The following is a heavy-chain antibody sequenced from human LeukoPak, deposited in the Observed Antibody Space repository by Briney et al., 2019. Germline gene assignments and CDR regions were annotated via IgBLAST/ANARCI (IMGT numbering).Heavy chain of an antibody. V-gene: IGHV3-23*01. D-gene: IGHD3-3*01. J-gene: IGHJ4*02. CDR1: GFTFSRYA. Sequence: PGGSLRLSCAASGFTFSRYAMSWVRQAPGKGLEWVSGKGLEWVSAISSSGGSTYYADSVKGRFTISRDNSKNTLYLQMNSLRAEDTAVYYCAKDFFWSGYYNYWGQGTLVTVSS. CDR2: ISSSGGST. CDR3: AKDFFWSGYYNY.